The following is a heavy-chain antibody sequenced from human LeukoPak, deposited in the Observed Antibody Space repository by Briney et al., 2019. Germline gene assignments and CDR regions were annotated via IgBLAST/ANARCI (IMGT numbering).Heavy chain of an antibody. V-gene: IGHV3-30*18. J-gene: IGHJ4*02. D-gene: IGHD3-22*01. CDR2: IPYDGSNK. CDR3: AKYYYYDSSGFDY. Sequence: GGSLRLSCAASGFTFSSYGMHWVRQAPGRGLEWVAVIPYDGSNKYYADSVKGRFTISRDNSKNTLYLQMNSLRAEDTAVYYCAKYYYYDSSGFDYWGQGTLVTVSS. CDR1: GFTFSSYG.